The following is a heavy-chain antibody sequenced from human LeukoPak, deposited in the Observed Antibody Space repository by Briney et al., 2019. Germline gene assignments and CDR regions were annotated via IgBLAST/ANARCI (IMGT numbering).Heavy chain of an antibody. CDR1: GGSISSSNW. Sequence: GTLSLTCAVSGGSISSSNWWSWVRQAPGKGLEWVSGINWNGGSTGYADSVKGRFTISRDNAKNSLYLQMNSLRAEDTALYHCARVGEYQLLYPSRYYYYMDVWGKGTTVTVSS. V-gene: IGHV3-20*01. D-gene: IGHD2-2*02. CDR2: INWNGGST. CDR3: ARVGEYQLLYPSRYYYYMDV. J-gene: IGHJ6*03.